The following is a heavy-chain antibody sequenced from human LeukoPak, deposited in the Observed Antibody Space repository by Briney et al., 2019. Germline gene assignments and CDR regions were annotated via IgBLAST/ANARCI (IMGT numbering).Heavy chain of an antibody. Sequence: GGSLRLSCAASGFTVSSNYMSWVRQAPGKGLEWVSVIYSGGNTDYADSVKGRFTISRDNSKNTLYLQMNSLRGEDTAVYYCETASIPPAGNLYDYWGQGTLVTVSS. J-gene: IGHJ4*02. CDR2: IYSGGNT. CDR3: ETASIPPAGNLYDY. CDR1: GFTVSSNY. D-gene: IGHD6-19*01. V-gene: IGHV3-53*01.